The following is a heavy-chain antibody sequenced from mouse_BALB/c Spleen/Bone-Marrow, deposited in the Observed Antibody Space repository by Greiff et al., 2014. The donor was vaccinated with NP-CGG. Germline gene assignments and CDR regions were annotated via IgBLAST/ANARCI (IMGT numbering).Heavy chain of an antibody. Sequence: QVQLKQSGAELVRPGASVKLSCKASGYTFTSYWINWVKQRPGQGLGWIGNIYPSNSYTNYNQKFKDKATLTVDKSSSTAYMQLSSPTSEDSAVYYCTRLRVYYFDYWGQGTTLTVSS. CDR3: TRLRVYYFDY. J-gene: IGHJ2*01. V-gene: IGHV1-69*02. CDR1: GYTFTSYW. CDR2: IYPSNSYT.